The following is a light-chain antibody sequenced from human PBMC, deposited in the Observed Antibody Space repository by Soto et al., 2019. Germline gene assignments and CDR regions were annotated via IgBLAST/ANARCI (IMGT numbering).Light chain of an antibody. CDR3: QKYNSAPWT. V-gene: IGKV1-27*01. CDR2: AAS. Sequence: DIQMTQSPSSLSTSVGARGTITCRASQGISNYLAWYQQKPGKVPKLLIYAASTLQSGVSSRFSGSGSGTDFTLTISSLQPEDVATYYCQKYNSAPWTFGQGTKVDI. CDR1: QGISNY. J-gene: IGKJ1*01.